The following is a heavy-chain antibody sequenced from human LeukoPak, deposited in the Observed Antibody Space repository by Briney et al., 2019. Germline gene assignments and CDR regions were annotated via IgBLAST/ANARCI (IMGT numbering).Heavy chain of an antibody. V-gene: IGHV1-18*01. CDR3: ARQGGSYGTVDY. Sequence: ASVKVSCKASGYTFTSYGISWVRQAPGQGGEWMGWISAYNGNTNYAQKLQGRVTMTTATSTSTAYMALRSLRSDATAVYYCARQGGSYGTVDYWGQGTLVTVSS. CDR1: GYTFTSYG. J-gene: IGHJ4*02. CDR2: ISAYNGNT. D-gene: IGHD1-26*01.